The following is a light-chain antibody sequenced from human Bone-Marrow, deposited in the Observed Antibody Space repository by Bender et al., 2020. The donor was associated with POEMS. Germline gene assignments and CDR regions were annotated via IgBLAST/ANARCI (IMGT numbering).Light chain of an antibody. V-gene: IGLV1-40*01. J-gene: IGLJ3*02. CDR1: SSNTGSGYD. CDR3: QSYDNSLGGWV. Sequence: QSVLTQPPSVSGAPGQRVTISCTGSSSNTGSGYDINWYQHLPGTAPKLLIYGYNNRPSGVPDRFSGSKSGTSASLATSGLLSEDEADYYCQSYDNSLGGWVFGGGTKLTVL. CDR2: GYN.